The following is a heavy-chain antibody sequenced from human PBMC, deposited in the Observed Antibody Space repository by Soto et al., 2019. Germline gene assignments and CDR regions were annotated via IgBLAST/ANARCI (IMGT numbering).Heavy chain of an antibody. J-gene: IGHJ6*02. CDR1: GYTFTSYG. CDR3: ARSSGTYPPSRYYYGLDV. V-gene: IGHV1-18*01. D-gene: IGHD1-26*01. Sequence: QVQLVQSGPEVKKPGASVKVSCKASGYTFTSYGFSWVRQAPGQGLDWMGWISAYNGDTNYPQKFQARVTMTTDTATSTAYLDLRSLRSDDTAVYYCARSSGTYPPSRYYYGLDVWGQGTTVTVSS. CDR2: ISAYNGDT.